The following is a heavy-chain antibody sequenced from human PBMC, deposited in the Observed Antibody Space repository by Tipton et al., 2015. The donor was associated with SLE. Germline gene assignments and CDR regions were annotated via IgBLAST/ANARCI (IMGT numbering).Heavy chain of an antibody. CDR2: IYHGGST. CDR1: GASISNGGYS. V-gene: IGHV4-30-2*01. Sequence: LRLSCAVSGASISNGGYSWSWLRQPPGKGLEYIGFIYHGGSTYYNPSLKSRVTISVDTSKNQFSLNMNFVTAAYTAVYFCARALNWNYPFDSWGQGALVTGSS. CDR3: ARALNWNYPFDS. J-gene: IGHJ4*02. D-gene: IGHD1-7*01.